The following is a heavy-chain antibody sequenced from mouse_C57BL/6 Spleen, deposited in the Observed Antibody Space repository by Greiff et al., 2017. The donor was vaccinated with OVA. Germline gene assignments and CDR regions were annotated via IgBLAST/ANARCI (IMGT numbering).Heavy chain of an antibody. CDR1: GYTFTSYG. Sequence: QVQLQQSGAELARPGASVKLSCKASGYTFTSYGISWVKQRTGQGLEWIGEISPRSGNTYYNEKFKGKATLTADTSCSTAYMELLRLTSEDSAVYFGARMIDYDREYYAMDYWGQGTSVTVSS. D-gene: IGHD2-4*01. CDR2: ISPRSGNT. V-gene: IGHV1-81*01. J-gene: IGHJ4*01. CDR3: ARMIDYDREYYAMDY.